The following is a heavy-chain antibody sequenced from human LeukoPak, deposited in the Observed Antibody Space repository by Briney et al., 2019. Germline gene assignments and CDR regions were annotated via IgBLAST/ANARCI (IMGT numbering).Heavy chain of an antibody. J-gene: IGHJ4*01. CDR2: ISYDGGYQ. CDR1: GFNFCSYA. V-gene: IGHV3-30*01. CDR3: ATESALSN. Sequence: GGSLRLSCAASGFNFCSYAMAWVRQAPAKGREGAGDISYDGGYQSYAVSVRGRFTISRDNSKNTLFLQTYSLRPGDAAVYYCATESALSNWGHGTLVTVSS.